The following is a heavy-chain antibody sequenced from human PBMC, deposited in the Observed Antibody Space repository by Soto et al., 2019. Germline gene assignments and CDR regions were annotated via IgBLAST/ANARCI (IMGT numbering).Heavy chain of an antibody. V-gene: IGHV3-30*04. D-gene: IGHD3-10*01. J-gene: IGHJ3*01. Sequence: QEQLVESGGGVVQPGTSLRLSCTASGFSFSTYAMYWVRQAPGKGLEWVAIISYDGSNAQYADSVKGRFTVARDNAKTTRYLQMHSLTAEDTAVYYCARDGGGFGELLLNSYDAFDLWGQGKLVTVSS. CDR2: ISYDGSNA. CDR1: GFSFSTYA. CDR3: ARDGGGFGELLLNSYDAFDL.